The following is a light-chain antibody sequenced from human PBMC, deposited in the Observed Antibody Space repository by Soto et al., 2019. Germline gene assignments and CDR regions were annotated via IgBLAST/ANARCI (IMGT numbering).Light chain of an antibody. J-gene: IGLJ3*02. CDR3: SSYAGSSNWV. Sequence: QSALTQPPSASGSPGQSVTISCTGTSSDVGGYNYVSWYQQHPGKAPKLMIYDVNKRPSGVPDRFSGSKSGNTASLTVFGLQAEDEADYYCSSYAGSSNWVFGGGTKRTVL. V-gene: IGLV2-8*01. CDR2: DVN. CDR1: SSDVGGYNY.